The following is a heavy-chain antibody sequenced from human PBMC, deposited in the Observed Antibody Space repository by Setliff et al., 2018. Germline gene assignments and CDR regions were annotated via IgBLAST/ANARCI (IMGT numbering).Heavy chain of an antibody. Sequence: PGGSLRLSCVASGFTISNYWMAWVRQAPGKGLEWVADIRQDGTNKYYVGSVKGRFTISRDNAKTSLYLQMNSLRADDTAVYYCARLRAPGSHGLDPWGQGTLVTVSS. J-gene: IGHJ5*02. CDR1: GFTISNYW. CDR3: ARLRAPGSHGLDP. V-gene: IGHV3-7*01. CDR2: IRQDGTNK. D-gene: IGHD3-10*01.